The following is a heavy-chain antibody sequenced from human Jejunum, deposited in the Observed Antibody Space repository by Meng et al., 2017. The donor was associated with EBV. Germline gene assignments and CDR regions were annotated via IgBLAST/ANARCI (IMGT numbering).Heavy chain of an antibody. CDR2: MSPDNGDT. CDR1: GYTFTTHH. V-gene: IGHV1-8*01. J-gene: IGHJ4*02. Sequence: QVQLVQSGGEVKKPGASVKVSCKAFGYTFTTHHINWVRQATGQGLEYMGWMSPDNGDTGYAQNFQGRLTMTRDTSISTAYMELSSLTSDDTAVYYCARGDGYNLYWGQGTLVTVSS. D-gene: IGHD5-24*01. CDR3: ARGDGYNLY.